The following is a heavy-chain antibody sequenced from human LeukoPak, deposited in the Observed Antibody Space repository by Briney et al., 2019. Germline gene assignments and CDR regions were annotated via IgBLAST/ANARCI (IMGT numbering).Heavy chain of an antibody. CDR2: ISYDGSNN. Sequence: GGSLRLSCAASGFTFSSYGMHWVRQAPGKGLEWVAVISYDGSNNYYADSVKGRFTISRDNSKNTLYLQMNSLRAEDTAVYYCAKSGGVTTTLGYWGQGTLVTVSS. V-gene: IGHV3-30*18. D-gene: IGHD4-17*01. CDR3: AKSGGVTTTLGY. J-gene: IGHJ4*02. CDR1: GFTFSSYG.